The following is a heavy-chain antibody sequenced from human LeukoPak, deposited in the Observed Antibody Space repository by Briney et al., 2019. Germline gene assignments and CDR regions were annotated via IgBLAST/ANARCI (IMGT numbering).Heavy chain of an antibody. Sequence: GRSLRLSCAASGFTFRSYGMHWVRQAPGRGLEWVAVIWYEGSDKHYADSVKGRFTISRDNSKNTLYLQLNSLRAEDTAVYYCARGYDSSGYYHYYFDYWGQGTLVTVSS. CDR3: ARGYDSSGYYHYYFDY. D-gene: IGHD3-22*01. CDR1: GFTFRSYG. J-gene: IGHJ4*02. CDR2: IWYEGSDK. V-gene: IGHV3-33*01.